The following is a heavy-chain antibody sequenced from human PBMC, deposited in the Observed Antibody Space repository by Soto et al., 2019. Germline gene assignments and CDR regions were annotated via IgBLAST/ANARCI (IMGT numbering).Heavy chain of an antibody. D-gene: IGHD3-22*01. CDR2: ISYDGSNK. CDR1: GFTFRSYA. CDR3: ARDYYDSSGYYTDIYYGMDV. Sequence: PRLSCSASGFTFRSYAMHWVLQAPGKGLEWVAVISYDGSNKYYAYSVKGRFTISRYNSKNTLYLQMNSLRAEDTAVYYCARDYYDSSGYYTDIYYGMDVWGQGTTVTVPS. J-gene: IGHJ6*02. V-gene: IGHV3-30-3*01.